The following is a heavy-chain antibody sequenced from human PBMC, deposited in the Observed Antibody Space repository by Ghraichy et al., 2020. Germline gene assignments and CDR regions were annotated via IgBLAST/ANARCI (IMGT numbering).Heavy chain of an antibody. J-gene: IGHJ3*02. CDR1: GGSISSYY. V-gene: IGHV4-59*01. CDR3: ARDMVVGATKYAFDI. CDR2: IYYSGST. D-gene: IGHD1-26*01. Sequence: GSLRLSCTVSGGSISSYYWSWIRQPPGKGLEWIGYIYYSGSTNYNPSLKSRLTISVDTSKNQFSLKLSSVTAADTAVYYCARDMVVGATKYAFDIWGQGTMVTVSS.